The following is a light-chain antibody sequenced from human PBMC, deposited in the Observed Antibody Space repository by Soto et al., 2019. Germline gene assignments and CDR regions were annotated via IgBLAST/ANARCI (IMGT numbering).Light chain of an antibody. CDR3: QQYGSSGT. CDR1: QSVSNNY. CDR2: GAS. Sequence: EIVLTQSPGTLSLSPGERATLSCRASQSVSNNYLAWYQQKPGQAPRLLIYGASNRATGIPDRFSGIGSGTYFTLTISRMEPEDFAVYYCQQYGSSGTFGQGTKVDIK. V-gene: IGKV3-20*01. J-gene: IGKJ1*01.